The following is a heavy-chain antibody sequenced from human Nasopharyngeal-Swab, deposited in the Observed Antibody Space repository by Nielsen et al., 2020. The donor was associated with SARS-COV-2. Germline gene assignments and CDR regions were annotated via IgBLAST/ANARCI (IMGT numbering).Heavy chain of an antibody. V-gene: IGHV4-31*03. CDR2: IYYSGST. J-gene: IGHJ4*02. Sequence: SETLSLTCSVSGGSVRGDSESFYWSWIRQHPGKGLEWIGYIYYSGSTYYNPSLKSRVTISVDTSKNQFSLKLSSVTAADTAVYYCARAGRTIFGVVTSFDYWGQGTLVTVSS. CDR3: ARAGRTIFGVVTSFDY. D-gene: IGHD3-3*01. CDR1: GGSVRGDSESFY.